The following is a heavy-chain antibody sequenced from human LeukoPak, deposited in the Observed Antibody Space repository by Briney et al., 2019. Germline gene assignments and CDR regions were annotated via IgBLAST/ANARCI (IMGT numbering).Heavy chain of an antibody. CDR2: ISSSSSII. CDR3: ARSLILTGYCLDY. CDR1: GFTFSSYS. J-gene: IGHJ4*02. V-gene: IGHV3-48*01. Sequence: GGSLRLSCAASGFTFSSYSMNWVRQAPGKGLEWVSYISSSSSIIYYADSVKGRFTISRDNAKNSLYLQMNSLRAEDTAVYYCARSLILTGYCLDYWGQGTLVTVSS. D-gene: IGHD3-9*01.